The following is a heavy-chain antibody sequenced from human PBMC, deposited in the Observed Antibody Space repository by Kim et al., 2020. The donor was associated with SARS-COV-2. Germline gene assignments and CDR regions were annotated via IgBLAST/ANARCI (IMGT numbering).Heavy chain of an antibody. CDR2: NNAGNGNT. J-gene: IGHJ3*02. CDR3: ARVVYGGNSDAFDI. Sequence: ASVKVSCKASGYTFTSYAMHWVRQAPGQRVEWMGWNNAGNGNTKYSQKFQGRVTITRATSASTAYMELSSLRSEDTAVYYCARVVYGGNSDAFDIWGQGPMVPVSS. D-gene: IGHD2-21*02. V-gene: IGHV1-3*01. CDR1: GYTFTSYA.